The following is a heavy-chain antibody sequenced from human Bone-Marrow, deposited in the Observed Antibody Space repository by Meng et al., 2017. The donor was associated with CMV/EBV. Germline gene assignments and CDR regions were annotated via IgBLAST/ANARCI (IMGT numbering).Heavy chain of an antibody. V-gene: IGHV1-69*05. D-gene: IGHD2-2*01. CDR2: IIPIFGTA. J-gene: IGHJ4*02. CDR1: GGTFSSYA. CDR3: ARRRQSYWSSTSCHIFDY. Sequence: SVKVSCKASGGTFSSYAISWVRQAPGQGLEWMGGIIPIFGTANYAQKFQGRVTITTDESTNTAYMELSSLRSEDTDVYYRARRRQSYWSSTSCHIFDYWGQGTLVTVSS.